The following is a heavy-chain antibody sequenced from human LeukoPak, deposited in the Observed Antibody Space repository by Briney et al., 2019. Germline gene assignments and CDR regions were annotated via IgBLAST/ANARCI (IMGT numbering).Heavy chain of an antibody. CDR1: GFTFSSYA. D-gene: IGHD3-22*01. CDR2: ISSSGSTI. V-gene: IGHV3-48*03. Sequence: GGSLRLSCAASGFTFSSYAMNWVRQAPGKGLEWVSYISSSGSTIYYADSVKGRFTISRDNAKNSLYLQMNSLRAEDTAVYYCAREASYYDSSGGFDYWGQGTLVTVSS. CDR3: AREASYYDSSGGFDY. J-gene: IGHJ4*02.